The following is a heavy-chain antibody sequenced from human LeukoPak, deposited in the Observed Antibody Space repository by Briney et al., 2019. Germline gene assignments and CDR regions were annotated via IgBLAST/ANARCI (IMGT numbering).Heavy chain of an antibody. CDR2: INQSGST. CDR1: GGSISSYY. D-gene: IGHD3-22*01. CDR3: ARGQATYYYDTRGNWFDP. J-gene: IGHJ5*02. Sequence: SETLSLTCTVSGGSISSYYWSWIRQPPGKGLEWIGEINQSGSTNYNPSLKSRVTISIDMAKNQFSLKLSSVTAADTAVYYCARGQATYYYDTRGNWFDPWGQGTLVTVSS. V-gene: IGHV4-34*01.